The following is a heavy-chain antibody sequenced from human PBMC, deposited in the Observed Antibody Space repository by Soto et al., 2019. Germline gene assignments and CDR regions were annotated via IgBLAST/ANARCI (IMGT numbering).Heavy chain of an antibody. V-gene: IGHV4-38-2*02. CDR1: GYFIGTGYY. J-gene: IGHJ4*02. CDR3: ARGLEWSGNDY. Sequence: KPSETLSLTCTVSGYFIGTGYYWGWIRQPPGKGLEWIGNIFHSGSTYYNPSLSGRVTISLDTSKNQFSLKLTSVTAADTAVFYCARGLEWSGNDYWGQGTLVTVPS. D-gene: IGHD3-3*01. CDR2: IFHSGST.